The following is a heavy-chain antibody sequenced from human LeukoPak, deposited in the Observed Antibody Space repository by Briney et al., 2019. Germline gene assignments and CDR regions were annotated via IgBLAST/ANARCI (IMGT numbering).Heavy chain of an antibody. Sequence: PGGSLRLSCAASGFTFSSYEMNWVRQAPGKGLEWVSYISSSGSTIYYADSVKGRFTISRDNAKNSLYLQMNSLRAEDTAVYYRARVFGNAFDIWGQGTMVTVSS. CDR1: GFTFSSYE. D-gene: IGHD3-3*01. V-gene: IGHV3-48*03. CDR3: ARVFGNAFDI. CDR2: ISSSGSTI. J-gene: IGHJ3*02.